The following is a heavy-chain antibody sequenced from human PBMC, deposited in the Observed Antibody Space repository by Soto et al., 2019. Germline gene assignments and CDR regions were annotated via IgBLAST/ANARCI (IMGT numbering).Heavy chain of an antibody. CDR3: ARKQAGNYWYFDL. J-gene: IGHJ2*01. V-gene: IGHV4-28*01. CDR1: GFSISSSYW. CDR2: IYYSGSA. Sequence: QVQLQESGPGLVKPSDTLSLICAVSGFSISSSYWWTWIRQSPGKGLEWIGYIYYSGSAYFNPSLKSRVTMSVDTSKNEFSLKLSSVTAVDTAVYYCARKQAGNYWYFDLWGRGTLVTVSS.